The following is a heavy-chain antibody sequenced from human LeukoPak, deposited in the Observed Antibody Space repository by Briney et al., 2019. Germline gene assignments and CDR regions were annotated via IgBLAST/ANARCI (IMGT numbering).Heavy chain of an antibody. CDR1: GFTFSSYG. CDR3: ARDGLYCSGGSCYSNWFDP. V-gene: IGHV3-33*01. CDR2: IWYDGSNK. D-gene: IGHD2-15*01. Sequence: PGGSLRLSCAASGFTFSSYGMHWVRQAPGKGLEWVAVIWYDGSNKYYADSVKGRFTISRDNSKNTLYLQMNSLRAEDTAVYYCARDGLYCSGGSCYSNWFDPWGQGTLVTVSS. J-gene: IGHJ5*02.